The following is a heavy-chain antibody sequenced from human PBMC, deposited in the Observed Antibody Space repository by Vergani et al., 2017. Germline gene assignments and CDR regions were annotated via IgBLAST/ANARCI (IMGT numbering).Heavy chain of an antibody. V-gene: IGHV3-23*01. CDR3: AKSNADGSYRDYYYYMDV. D-gene: IGHD1-26*01. J-gene: IGHJ6*03. CDR2: ISGSGGST. Sequence: EVQLLESGGGLVQPGGSLRLSCAASGFTFSSYAMSWVRQAPGKGLEWVSAISGSGGSTYYADSVKGRFTISRDNSKNTLYLQMNSLRAEDTAVYYCAKSNADGSYRDYYYYMDVWGKGTTVTVSS. CDR1: GFTFSSYA.